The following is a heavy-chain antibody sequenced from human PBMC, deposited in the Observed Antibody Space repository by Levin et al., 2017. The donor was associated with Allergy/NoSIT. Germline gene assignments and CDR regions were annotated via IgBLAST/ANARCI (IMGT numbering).Heavy chain of an antibody. Sequence: GGSLRLSCTASGFTFGDYAMSWFRQAPGKGLEWVGFIRSKAYGGTTEYAASVKGRFTISRDDSKSIAYLQMNSLKTEDTAVYYCTRDIYFPGLAAAGGDYFDYWGQGTLVTVSS. J-gene: IGHJ4*02. CDR1: GFTFGDYA. CDR2: IRSKAYGGTT. V-gene: IGHV3-49*03. CDR3: TRDIYFPGLAAAGGDYFDY. D-gene: IGHD6-13*01.